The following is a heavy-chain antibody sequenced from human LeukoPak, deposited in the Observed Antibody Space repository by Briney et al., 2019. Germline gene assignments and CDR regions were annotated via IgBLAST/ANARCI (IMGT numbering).Heavy chain of an antibody. D-gene: IGHD3-16*01. V-gene: IGHV1-8*01. CDR2: MNPNRGKT. CDR1: GYSFSSYD. Sequence: ASVTVSCKASGYSFSSYDINWVRQAAGQGVEWMGWMNPNRGKTGYAQKFQGRVTITRNTSINTAYMELSGLISEDTAVYFCTTAGERPIRYFDYWGQGTLVTVSS. J-gene: IGHJ4*02. CDR3: TTAGERPIRYFDY.